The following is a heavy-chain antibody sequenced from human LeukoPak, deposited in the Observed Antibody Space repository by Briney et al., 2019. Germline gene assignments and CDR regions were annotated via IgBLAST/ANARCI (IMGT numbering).Heavy chain of an antibody. CDR2: ISDSGNT. V-gene: IGHV4-39*01. CDR3: VRHDGRGGATMGAFDS. CDR1: GGSISSRSYY. D-gene: IGHD4/OR15-4a*01. Sequence: SETLSLTCTVSGGSISSRSYYWGWIRQPPGKGLEWIGKISDSGNTYYSPSLRSRVTISIDMSKNQFSLKLSSVTATDTAVYYCVRHDGRGGATMGAFDSWGQGSLVTVSS. J-gene: IGHJ5*01.